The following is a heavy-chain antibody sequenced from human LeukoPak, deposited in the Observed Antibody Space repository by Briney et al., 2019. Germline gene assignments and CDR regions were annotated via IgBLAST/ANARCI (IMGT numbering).Heavy chain of an antibody. CDR3: ARDFWESSSSVDAFDV. CDR1: GFTFSDYG. Sequence: GTSLRLSCAASGFTFSDYGVQWVRQAPGKVVEGVAVIWYDGSNKYYADSVKGRFTISRDNSKNTLYLQLNSLRAEDTAVYYCARDFWESSSSVDAFDVWGLGTTVKVSS. J-gene: IGHJ3*01. V-gene: IGHV3-33*01. CDR2: IWYDGSNK. D-gene: IGHD6-6*01.